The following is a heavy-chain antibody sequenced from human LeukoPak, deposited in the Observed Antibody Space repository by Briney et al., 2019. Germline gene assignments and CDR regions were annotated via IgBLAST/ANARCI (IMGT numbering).Heavy chain of an antibody. V-gene: IGHV1-69*06. Sequence: SVKVSCKASGGTFTSYGISWVRQAPGQGVEWMGGIIPIFGTANYAQKFQGRVTITADKSTSTAYMELSSLRSEDRAVYYCARDPRHPIAASCSRWAFDIWRQGTMVTVSS. CDR3: ARDPRHPIAASCSRWAFDI. D-gene: IGHD6-13*01. J-gene: IGHJ3*02. CDR2: IIPIFGTA. CDR1: GGTFTSYG.